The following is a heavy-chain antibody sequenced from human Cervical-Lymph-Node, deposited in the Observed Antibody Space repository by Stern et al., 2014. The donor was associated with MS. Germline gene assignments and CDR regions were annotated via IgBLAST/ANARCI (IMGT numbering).Heavy chain of an antibody. D-gene: IGHD7-27*01. CDR1: GGTFSSYA. J-gene: IGHJ2*01. Sequence: QLVQSGAEVKKPGSSVKVSCKASGGTFSSYAISWVRQAPGQGLEWMGGIIPIFGTANYAQKFQGRVTITADESTSTAYMKLSSLRSEDTAVYYCARGPSNWVHWYFDLWGRGTLVTVSS. CDR2: IIPIFGTA. CDR3: ARGPSNWVHWYFDL. V-gene: IGHV1-69*01.